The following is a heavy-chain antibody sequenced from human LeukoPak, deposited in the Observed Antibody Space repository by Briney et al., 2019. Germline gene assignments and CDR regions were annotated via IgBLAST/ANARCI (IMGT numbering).Heavy chain of an antibody. V-gene: IGHV3-53*01. D-gene: IGHD1-26*01. Sequence: GGSLRLSCAVSGFSVTNNYMSWVRQAPGKGLEWVSVFYVGGATYYADSVKGRFTISRDNSKNTLYLQMDSLRAEDTAVYYCAKDVRGGPILGAGSVDFWGQGTLVTVSS. CDR1: GFSVTNNY. CDR2: FYVGGAT. CDR3: AKDVRGGPILGAGSVDF. J-gene: IGHJ4*02.